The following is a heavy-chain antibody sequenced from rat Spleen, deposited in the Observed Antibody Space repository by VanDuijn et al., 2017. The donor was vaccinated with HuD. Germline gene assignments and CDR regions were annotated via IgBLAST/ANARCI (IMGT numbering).Heavy chain of an antibody. D-gene: IGHD4-6*01. CDR2: INSDGGGT. V-gene: IGHV5S13*01. Sequence: EVQLVESGGGSVQPGRSMKLSCVASGFTFSNYGMAWVRQAPKTGLEWVTYINSDGGGTYYRDSVKGRFTISRDDAKNTLYLQMDSLRSEDTATYYCARQGNWARWFPYWGQGTLVTVSS. CDR3: ARQGNWARWFPY. CDR1: GFTFSNYG. J-gene: IGHJ3*01.